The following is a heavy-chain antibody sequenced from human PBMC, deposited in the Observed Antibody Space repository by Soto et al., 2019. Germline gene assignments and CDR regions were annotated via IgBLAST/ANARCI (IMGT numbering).Heavy chain of an antibody. V-gene: IGHV3-15*01. CDR2: IKSKTDGGTT. Sequence: EVQLVESGGGLVKPGGSLRLSCAASGFTFNNAWMSWVRQAPGKGLEWVGRIKSKTDGGTTDYAGPVEGRSTISRDDSKNTLYMQVNSLTTEYTAGYYFTTKREGIGVSSSVWGQGTMVNVSS. CDR3: TTKREGIGVSSSV. CDR1: GFTFNNAW. D-gene: IGHD1-26*01. J-gene: IGHJ3*01.